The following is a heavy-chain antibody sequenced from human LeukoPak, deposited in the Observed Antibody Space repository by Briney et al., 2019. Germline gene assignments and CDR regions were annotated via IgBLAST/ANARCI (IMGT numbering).Heavy chain of an antibody. V-gene: IGHV3-23*01. CDR1: GFTFSSYA. J-gene: IGHJ4*02. CDR3: AKEPRSGYDYYFDY. CDR2: ISGSGGST. Sequence: GGSLRLSCAASGFTFSSYAMSWVRQAAGKGLEWVSGISGSGGSTYYADSVKGRFTISRDNSKNTLYLQMNRLRAEDTAVYYCAKEPRSGYDYYFDYWGQGTLVTVSS. D-gene: IGHD5-12*01.